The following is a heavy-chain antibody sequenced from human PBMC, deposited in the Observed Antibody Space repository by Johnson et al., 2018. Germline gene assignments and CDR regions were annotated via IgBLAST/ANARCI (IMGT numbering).Heavy chain of an antibody. Sequence: QVQLVESGAEVKKPGASVKVSCKASGYTFTSYYMHWVRQAPGQGLEWMGGIIPIFGTANYAQKVQGRVTITADESTSTAYMELSSLRSEDTAVYYCARPRSGRYYYYYMDVWGKGTTVTVSS. D-gene: IGHD2-15*01. CDR1: GYTFTSYY. CDR2: IIPIFGTA. V-gene: IGHV1-69*01. J-gene: IGHJ6*03. CDR3: ARPRSGRYYYYYMDV.